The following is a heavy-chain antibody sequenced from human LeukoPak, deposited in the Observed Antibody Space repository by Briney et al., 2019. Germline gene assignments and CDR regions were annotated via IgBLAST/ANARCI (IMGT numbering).Heavy chain of an antibody. V-gene: IGHV1-2*02. CDR2: INPNSCGR. CDR3: VQAMVEEWYFDL. D-gene: IGHD5-18*01. CDR1: GYIFTGYY. Sequence: ASVNVSFKASGYIFTGYYMHWVRQAPGQGLEWMGWINPNSCGRNYAQEFQGRVTMTRDTYIRTAHMELSRLRSDDTAVYYCVQAMVEEWYFDLWGRGTLVPVS. J-gene: IGHJ2*01.